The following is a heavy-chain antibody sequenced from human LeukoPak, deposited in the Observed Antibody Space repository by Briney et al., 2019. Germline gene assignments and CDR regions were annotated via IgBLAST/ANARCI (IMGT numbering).Heavy chain of an antibody. CDR1: GFTFSSSG. V-gene: IGHV3-30*02. CDR2: IRYERGKK. J-gene: IGHJ4*02. CDR3: AKGDTYAFQGDY. Sequence: GGSLRLSCAASGFTFSSSGTHWVRQAPGKGLGWVAFIRYERGKKYYADSVRGRFTISRDNSKNTLYLQMNSLRAEDTAVYYCAKGDTYAFQGDYWGQGTLVTVSS. D-gene: IGHD2-2*01.